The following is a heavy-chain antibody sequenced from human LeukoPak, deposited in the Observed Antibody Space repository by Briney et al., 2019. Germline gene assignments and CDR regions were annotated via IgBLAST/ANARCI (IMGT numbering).Heavy chain of an antibody. CDR2: ISGSGGST. CDR3: VKDQRVGLSSWFVPYLYFDC. V-gene: IGHV3-23*01. CDR1: EFTFNNYA. J-gene: IGHJ4*02. Sequence: GGSLRLSCAASEFTFNNYAMSWVRQAPGKGLEWVSGISGSGGSTYYADSVKGRFTISRDNSKNTLYLQMSSLKPEDTAVYYCVKDQRVGLSSWFVPYLYFDCWGQGALVTVSS. D-gene: IGHD6-13*01.